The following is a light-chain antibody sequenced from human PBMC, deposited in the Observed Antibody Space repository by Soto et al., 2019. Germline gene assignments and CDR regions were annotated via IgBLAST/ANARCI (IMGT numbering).Light chain of an antibody. CDR3: SSYTITSAYWV. J-gene: IGLJ3*02. CDR2: DVS. V-gene: IGLV1-40*01. Sequence: QSVLTQPPSVSGAPGQRVTISCTGSTSNIGAGSDVHWYQQVPGTPPKLIIYDVSDRPSGVSNRFSGSKSGNTASLTISGLQAEDEANYYCSSYTITSAYWVFGGGTKLTVL. CDR1: TSNIGAGSD.